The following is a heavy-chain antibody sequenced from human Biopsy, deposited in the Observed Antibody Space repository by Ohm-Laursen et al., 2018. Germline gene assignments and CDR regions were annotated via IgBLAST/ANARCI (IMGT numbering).Heavy chain of an antibody. CDR3: ASHVTYNFNGGLDY. J-gene: IGHJ4*01. CDR1: RASISNGGYF. CDR2: IYNSGNT. D-gene: IGHD1-14*01. V-gene: IGHV4-31*03. Sequence: TLSLTCPVSRASISNGGYFWSWVRQRPGKGLEWIGHIYNSGNTYYHPSLQSRVTISIDTSKTQFSLRLASVTAADTAVYYCASHVTYNFNGGLDYWGHGTLVTVSS.